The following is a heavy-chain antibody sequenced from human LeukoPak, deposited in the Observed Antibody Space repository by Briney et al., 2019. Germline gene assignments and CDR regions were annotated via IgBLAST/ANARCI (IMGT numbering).Heavy chain of an antibody. D-gene: IGHD4-23*01. J-gene: IGHJ5*02. Sequence: SETLSLTCTVSGGSITSDIFYWNWIRQHPGKGLEWIGSIHNSRGTSYNPSLESRLTISVYTSENQFFLKMSYVTAADTAMYYCGKVGGNSNSWGQGTLVTVSS. CDR3: GKVGGNSNS. V-gene: IGHV4-31*03. CDR1: GGSITSDIFY. CDR2: IHNSRGT.